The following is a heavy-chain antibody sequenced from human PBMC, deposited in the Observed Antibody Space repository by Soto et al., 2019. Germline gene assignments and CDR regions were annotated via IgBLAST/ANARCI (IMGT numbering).Heavy chain of an antibody. Sequence: GGSLRLSCAASGFTFSRDGMSWVRQAPGKGLEWVSLITDNGGSTYYADSVKGRFTISRDNTKKTLFLQMNSLRAEDTAVYYCAKERATTTAFDYWGQGALVTVSS. D-gene: IGHD4-17*01. J-gene: IGHJ4*02. CDR2: ITDNGGST. V-gene: IGHV3-23*01. CDR3: AKERATTTAFDY. CDR1: GFTFSRDG.